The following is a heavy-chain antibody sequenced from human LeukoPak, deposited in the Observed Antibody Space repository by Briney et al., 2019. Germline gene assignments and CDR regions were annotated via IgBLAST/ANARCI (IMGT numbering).Heavy chain of an antibody. J-gene: IGHJ5*02. D-gene: IGHD6-13*01. CDR2: IYYSGST. CDR1: GGSISTYY. V-gene: IGHV4-59*08. Sequence: SETLALTCTVTGGSISTYYWSWIRQPPGKGLEYIGYIYYSGSTNYNPSLKSRVTISVDTSKNQFSLKLSSVTAADTAAYYCARNKVAAGSDWFDPWGQGTLVTVSS. CDR3: ARNKVAAGSDWFDP.